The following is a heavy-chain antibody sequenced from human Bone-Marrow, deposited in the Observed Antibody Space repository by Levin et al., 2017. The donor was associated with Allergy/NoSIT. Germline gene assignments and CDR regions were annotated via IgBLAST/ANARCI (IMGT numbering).Heavy chain of an antibody. D-gene: IGHD3-3*01. CDR2: ISYDGSNK. CDR3: AKDPRGSRFPNWFDP. J-gene: IGHJ5*02. Sequence: GGSLRLSCAASGFTFSSYGMHWVRQAPGKGLEWVAVISYDGSNKYYADSVKGRFTISRDNSKNTLYLQMNSLRAEDTAVYYCAKDPRGSRFPNWFDPWGQGTLVTVSS. CDR1: GFTFSSYG. V-gene: IGHV3-30*18.